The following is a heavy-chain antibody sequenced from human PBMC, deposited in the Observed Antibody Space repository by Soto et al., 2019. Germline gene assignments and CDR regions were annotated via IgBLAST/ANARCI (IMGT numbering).Heavy chain of an antibody. D-gene: IGHD6-19*01. J-gene: IGHJ6*02. CDR3: ASPYMDSSGLYFYSMDV. V-gene: IGHV3-74*01. CDR2: INSDGSST. CDR1: GFTFSSYW. Sequence: EVQLVESGGGLVQPGGSLRLSCAASGFTFSSYWMHWVRQAPGKGLVWVSRINSDGSSTSYADSVKGRFTISRDNAKNTVYMQMNSMTDDDTAVYYCASPYMDSSGLYFYSMDVWGQGTTVTVSS.